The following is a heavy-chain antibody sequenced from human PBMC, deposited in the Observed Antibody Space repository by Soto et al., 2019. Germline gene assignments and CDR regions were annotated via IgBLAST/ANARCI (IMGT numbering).Heavy chain of an antibody. CDR1: GVTFTAYY. J-gene: IGHJ4*02. CDR3: AFPSRLPNY. CDR2: ISISGTDT. V-gene: IGHV3-11*03. Sequence: GGPLRLSWVASGVTFTAYYMNWIRQTPGKGLEWLSYISISGTDTNYADSVKGRFTISRDNAKNSIYLQMNSLRVEDTAVYYCAFPSRLPNYWGQGTLVTVS. D-gene: IGHD6-25*01.